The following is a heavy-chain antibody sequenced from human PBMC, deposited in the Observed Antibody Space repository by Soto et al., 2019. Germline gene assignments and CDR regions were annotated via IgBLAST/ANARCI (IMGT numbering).Heavy chain of an antibody. Sequence: GGSLRLSCAASGFTVSSYVMHGVRQAPGKGLEWVAVIWYDGSNKYYADSVNGRFTISRDNSKNTLYLQMNSLRAEDTAVYYCARDGTETTGYSSGWPKYYFDYWGQGTLVTVSS. CDR1: GFTVSSYV. D-gene: IGHD6-19*01. CDR3: ARDGTETTGYSSGWPKYYFDY. J-gene: IGHJ4*02. V-gene: IGHV3-33*01. CDR2: IWYDGSNK.